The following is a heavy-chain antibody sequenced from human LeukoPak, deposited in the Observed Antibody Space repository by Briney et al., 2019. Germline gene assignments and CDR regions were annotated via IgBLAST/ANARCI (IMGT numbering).Heavy chain of an antibody. J-gene: IGHJ4*02. CDR1: GFTFSSYW. CDR3: ARVLLADGYKDMAVVGYFDY. Sequence: PGGSLRLSCAASGFTFSSYWMSWVRQAPGKGLEWVSYISSSGSTIYYADSVKGRFTISRDNAKNSLYLQMKSLRAEDTAVYYCARVLLADGYKDMAVVGYFDYWGQGTLVTVSS. V-gene: IGHV3-48*04. D-gene: IGHD5-24*01. CDR2: ISSSGSTI.